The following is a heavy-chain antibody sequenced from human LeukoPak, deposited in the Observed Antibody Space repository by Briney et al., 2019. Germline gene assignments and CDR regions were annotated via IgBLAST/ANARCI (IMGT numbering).Heavy chain of an antibody. Sequence: SETLSLTCTVSGGSVSSYFWSWIRQPPGKGLEWIGYIYNNGNNNYNPSLKSRISISVDTSKNQISLKLSSVTAADTALYYCARYSWSASTPGSWFDPWGQGTLVTVSS. CDR3: ARYSWSASTPGSWFDP. CDR1: GGSVSSYF. D-gene: IGHD2-15*01. CDR2: IYNNGNN. J-gene: IGHJ5*02. V-gene: IGHV4-59*08.